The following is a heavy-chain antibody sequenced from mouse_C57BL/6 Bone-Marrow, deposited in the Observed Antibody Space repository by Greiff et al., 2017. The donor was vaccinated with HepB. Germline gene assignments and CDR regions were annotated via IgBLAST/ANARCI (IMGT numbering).Heavy chain of an antibody. Sequence: VQLQQPGAELVKPGASVKLSCKASGYTFTSYWMHWVKQRPGQGLEWIGMIHPNSGSTNYNEKFKSKATLTVDKSSSTAYMQLSSLTSEDSAVYYCARNPFGPAWVAYWGQGTLVTVSA. CDR1: GYTFTSYW. CDR2: IHPNSGST. CDR3: ARNPFGPAWVAY. J-gene: IGHJ3*01. V-gene: IGHV1-64*01.